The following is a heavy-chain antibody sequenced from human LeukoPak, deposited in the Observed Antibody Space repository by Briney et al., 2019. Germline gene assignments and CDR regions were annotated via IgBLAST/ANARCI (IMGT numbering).Heavy chain of an antibody. CDR2: ISGGGGST. J-gene: IGHJ6*02. CDR3: ARYCTGSSCSAGGNYYGMDV. CDR1: GFTFSNYA. D-gene: IGHD2-2*01. Sequence: GESLRISCAASGFTFSNYAMTWARQAPGKGLEWVSAISGGGGSTYYADFVKGRFTISRDNSKSTLYLQMNSLRAEDTALYYCARYCTGSSCSAGGNYYGMDVWGQGTTVTVSS. V-gene: IGHV3-23*01.